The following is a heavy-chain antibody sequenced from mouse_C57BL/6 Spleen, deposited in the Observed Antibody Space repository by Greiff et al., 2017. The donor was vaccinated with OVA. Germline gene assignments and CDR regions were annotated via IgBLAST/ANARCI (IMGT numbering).Heavy chain of an antibody. D-gene: IGHD4-1*01. CDR3: ARRGWDGVYFDY. CDR2: INPSTGGT. V-gene: IGHV1-42*01. J-gene: IGHJ2*01. CDR1: GYSFTGYY. Sequence: VQLQQSGPELVKPGASVKISCKASGYSFTGYYMNWVKQSPEKSLEWIGEINPSTGGTTYNQKFKAKATLTVDKSSSTAYMQLKSLTSEDSAVYYCARRGWDGVYFDYWGQGTTLTVSS.